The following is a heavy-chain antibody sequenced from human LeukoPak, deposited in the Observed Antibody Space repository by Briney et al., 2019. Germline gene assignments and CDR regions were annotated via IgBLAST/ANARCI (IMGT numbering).Heavy chain of an antibody. J-gene: IGHJ4*02. CDR2: IYYSGST. V-gene: IGHV4-59*08. CDR3: ARLEEYSSGPVDY. CDR1: GGSISSYY. D-gene: IGHD6-19*01. Sequence: SETLSLTCTVSGGSISSYYWSWIRQPPGKGLEWIGYIYYSGSTNYNPSLKSRVTMSVDTSKNQFSLKLSSVTAADTAVYYCARLEEYSSGPVDYWGQGTLVTVSS.